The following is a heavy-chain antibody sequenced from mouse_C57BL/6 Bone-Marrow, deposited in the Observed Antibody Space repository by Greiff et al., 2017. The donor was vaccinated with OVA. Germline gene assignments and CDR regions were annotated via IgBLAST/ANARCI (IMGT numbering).Heavy chain of an antibody. Sequence: VKLVESGTELVKPGASVKLSCKASGYTFTSYWMHWVKQRPGQGLEWIGDINPSNGGTNYNEKFKSKATLTVDKSSSTAYMHRSSLTSEDSAVYYCARLRGDYWGQGTTLTVSS. D-gene: IGHD2-12*01. CDR2: INPSNGGT. CDR1: GYTFTSYW. V-gene: IGHV1-53*01. J-gene: IGHJ2*01. CDR3: ARLRGDY.